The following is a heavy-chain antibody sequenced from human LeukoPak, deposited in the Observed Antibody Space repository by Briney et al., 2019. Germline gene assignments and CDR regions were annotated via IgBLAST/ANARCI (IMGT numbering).Heavy chain of an antibody. CDR2: IIPIFGTA. V-gene: IGHV1-69*05. CDR1: GGTLSSYA. J-gene: IGHJ5*02. D-gene: IGHD4-23*01. CDR3: ARGDYGGNSDRWGPLSGLNWFDP. Sequence: SVKVSCKASGGTLSSYAISWVRQAPGQGLKWMGRIIPIFGTAHYAQKFQSRVTITTDESTSTAYMELSSLRSEDTAVYYCARGDYGGNSDRWGPLSGLNWFDPWGQGTLVTVSS.